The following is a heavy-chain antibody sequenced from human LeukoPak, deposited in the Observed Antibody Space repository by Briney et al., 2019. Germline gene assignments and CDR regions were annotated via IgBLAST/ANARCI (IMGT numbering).Heavy chain of an antibody. CDR2: INHSGST. CDR3: ARGHYKYYDFWSGLYYFDY. V-gene: IGHV4-34*01. Sequence: SETLSLTCAVYGGSFSGYYWSWIRQPPGKGLEWIGEINHSGSTNYNPSLKSRVTISVDTSKNQFSLKLSSVTAADTAVYYCARGHYKYYDFWSGLYYFDYWGQGTLVTVSS. CDR1: GGSFSGYY. J-gene: IGHJ4*02. D-gene: IGHD3-3*01.